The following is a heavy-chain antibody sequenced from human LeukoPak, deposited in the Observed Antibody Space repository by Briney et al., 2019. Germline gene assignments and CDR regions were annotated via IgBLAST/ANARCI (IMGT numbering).Heavy chain of an antibody. CDR3: ARDKKVTMVRGVIIPANPDY. D-gene: IGHD3-10*01. CDR1: GFTFSSYW. J-gene: IGHJ4*02. Sequence: AGSLRLSCAASGFTFSSYWMSWVRQAPGKGLEWVANIKQDGSEKYYVDSVKGRFTTSRDNAKNSLYLQMNSLRAEGTAVYYCARDKKVTMVRGVIIPANPDYWGQGTLVTVSS. CDR2: IKQDGSEK. V-gene: IGHV3-7*01.